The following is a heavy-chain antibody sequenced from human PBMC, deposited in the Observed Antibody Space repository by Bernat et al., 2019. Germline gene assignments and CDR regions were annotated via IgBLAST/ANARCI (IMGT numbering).Heavy chain of an antibody. Sequence: QVQLVESGGGVVQPGRSLRLSCAASGFTFSHYGMHWARQAPGMGLEWVASIWYDGSNEQYADSVKGRFTISRDNSKNTLYVQMNSLRVEDTAVYYCARGEALEYSSSSSCGYWGQGTLVTVSS. CDR2: IWYDGSNE. V-gene: IGHV3-33*01. CDR3: ARGEALEYSSSSSCGY. J-gene: IGHJ4*02. CDR1: GFTFSHYG. D-gene: IGHD6-6*01.